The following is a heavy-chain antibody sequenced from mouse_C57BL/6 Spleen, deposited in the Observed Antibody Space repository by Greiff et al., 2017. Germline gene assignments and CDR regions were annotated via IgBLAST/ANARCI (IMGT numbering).Heavy chain of an antibody. V-gene: IGHV5-17*01. CDR1: GFTFSDYG. CDR2: ISSGSSTI. J-gene: IGHJ2*01. Sequence: EVNVVESGGGLVKPGGSLKLSCAASGFTFSDYGMHWVRQAPEKGLEWVAYISSGSSTIYYADTVKGRFTISRDNAKNTLFLQMTSLRSEDTAMYYGARPIYYYGSSPFDYWGQGTTLTVSS. D-gene: IGHD1-1*01. CDR3: ARPIYYYGSSPFDY.